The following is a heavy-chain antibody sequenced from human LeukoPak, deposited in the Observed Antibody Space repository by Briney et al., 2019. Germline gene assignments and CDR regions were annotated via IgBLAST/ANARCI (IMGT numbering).Heavy chain of an antibody. J-gene: IGHJ4*02. V-gene: IGHV4-4*09. D-gene: IGHD3-10*01. CDR2: IYTSGST. CDR1: GGSISSYY. Sequence: PSETLSLTCTVSGGSISSYYWSWIRQPPGKGLEWIGYIYTSGSTNYNPSLKSRVTISVDTSKNQFSLKLSSVTAADTAVYYWARQGVRANYFDYWGQGTLVTVSS. CDR3: ARQGVRANYFDY.